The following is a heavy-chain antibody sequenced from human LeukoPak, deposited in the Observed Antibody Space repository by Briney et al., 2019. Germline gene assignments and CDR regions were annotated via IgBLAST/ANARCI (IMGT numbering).Heavy chain of an antibody. CDR3: ARQYCSSTSCYADYYYSMDV. CDR2: IYPGDSDT. Sequence: GESLNISCKGSGYSFTSYWIGWVRQMPGKGLEWMGIIYPGDSDTRYSPSFQGQVTISADKSISTAYLQWSSLKASDTAMYYCARQYCSSTSCYADYYYSMDVWGQGTTVTVSS. J-gene: IGHJ6*02. CDR1: GYSFTSYW. D-gene: IGHD2-2*01. V-gene: IGHV5-51*01.